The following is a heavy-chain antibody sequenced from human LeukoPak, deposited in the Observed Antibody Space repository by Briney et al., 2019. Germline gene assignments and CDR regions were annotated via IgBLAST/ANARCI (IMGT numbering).Heavy chain of an antibody. Sequence: SETLSLTCAVYGGSFSGYYWSWIRQPPGKGLEWIAYIYYSGTTNYNPSLKSRVTISVDTSKNQFSLKLSSVTAADTAVYYCAAAPSGWFDYWGQGTLVTVSS. CDR2: IYYSGTT. J-gene: IGHJ4*02. CDR3: AAAPSGWFDY. D-gene: IGHD6-19*01. CDR1: GGSFSGYY. V-gene: IGHV4-59*01.